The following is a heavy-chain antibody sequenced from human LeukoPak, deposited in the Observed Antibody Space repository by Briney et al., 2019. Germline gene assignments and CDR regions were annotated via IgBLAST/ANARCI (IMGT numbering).Heavy chain of an antibody. Sequence: SETLSLTCTVSGGSISSYYWSWIRQPPGKGLEWIGYIYYSGSTNYNPSLKSRDTISVDTSKNQFSLKLSSVTAADTAVYYCARGVLSYFDYWGQGTLVTVSS. CDR2: IYYSGST. V-gene: IGHV4-59*01. CDR3: ARGVLSYFDY. J-gene: IGHJ4*02. CDR1: GGSISSYY.